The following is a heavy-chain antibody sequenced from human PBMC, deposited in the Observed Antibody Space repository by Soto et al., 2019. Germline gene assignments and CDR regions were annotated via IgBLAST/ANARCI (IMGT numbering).Heavy chain of an antibody. CDR2: IYYSGST. Sequence: PSETLSLTCTVSGGSISSYYWSWIRQPPGKGLEWIGYIYYSGSTNYNPSLKSRVTISVDTSKNQFSLKLSSATAADTAVYYCARGMVADWFDPWGQGALVTVSS. J-gene: IGHJ5*02. V-gene: IGHV4-59*01. D-gene: IGHD2-15*01. CDR1: GGSISSYY. CDR3: ARGMVADWFDP.